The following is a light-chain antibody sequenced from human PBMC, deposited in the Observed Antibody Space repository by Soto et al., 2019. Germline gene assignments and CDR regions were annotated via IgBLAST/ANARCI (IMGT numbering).Light chain of an antibody. CDR1: SSDVGDYNY. Sequence: QSALTQPASVSGSPGQSITISCTGTSSDVGDYNYVSWYQQHPGKAPKLMIYDVSNRPSGVSNRFSGSKSGNTASLTISGLQAEDEADNYCSSYTSSSTYVFGTGTKLTVL. CDR3: SSYTSSSTYV. V-gene: IGLV2-14*01. J-gene: IGLJ1*01. CDR2: DVS.